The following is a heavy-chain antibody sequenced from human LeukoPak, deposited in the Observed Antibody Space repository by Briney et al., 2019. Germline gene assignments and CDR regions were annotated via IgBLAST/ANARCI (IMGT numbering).Heavy chain of an antibody. J-gene: IGHJ4*02. CDR1: GGTFGSYA. CDR3: ARDWFGELLYFDY. D-gene: IGHD3-10*01. Sequence: ASVKVSCKASGGTFGSYAISWVRQAPGQGLEWMGWISAYNGNTNYAQKLQGRVTKTTDTSTSTAYMELRSLRSDDTAVYYCARDWFGELLYFDYWGQGTLVTVSS. CDR2: ISAYNGNT. V-gene: IGHV1-18*01.